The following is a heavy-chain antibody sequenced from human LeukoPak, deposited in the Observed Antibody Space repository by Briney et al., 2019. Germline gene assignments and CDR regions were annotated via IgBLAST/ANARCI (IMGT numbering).Heavy chain of an antibody. D-gene: IGHD6-19*01. CDR2: INPNSGGT. J-gene: IGHJ4*02. CDR3: ARSPSGWYGDY. Sequence: ASVKVSCKASGYTFTDYYIHWVRQAPGQGHEWMGRINPNSGGTSSARKFQGRVTVTRDTSISTVYMELSRLTSDDTAMYYCARSPSGWYGDYWGQGTLVTVSS. V-gene: IGHV1-2*06. CDR1: GYTFTDYY.